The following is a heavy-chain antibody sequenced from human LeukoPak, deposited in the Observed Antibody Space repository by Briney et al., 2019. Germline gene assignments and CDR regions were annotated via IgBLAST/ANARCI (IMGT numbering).Heavy chain of an antibody. CDR3: ARSPNYYDSSGYDMDV. CDR1: GFTFSSYD. D-gene: IGHD3-22*01. V-gene: IGHV3-13*01. Sequence: GGSLRLSCAASGFTFSSYDMHWVRQATGKGLEWVSAIGTAGDTYYPGSVKGRFTISRENAKNSLYLQMNSLRAGDTAVYYCARSPNYYDSSGYDMDVWGQGTTVTVSS. CDR2: IGTAGDT. J-gene: IGHJ6*02.